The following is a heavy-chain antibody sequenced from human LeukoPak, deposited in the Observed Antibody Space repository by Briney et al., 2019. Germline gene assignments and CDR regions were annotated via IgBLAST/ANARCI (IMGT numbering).Heavy chain of an antibody. D-gene: IGHD2-15*01. V-gene: IGHV3-30*02. CDR2: IRYDGSNK. CDR3: AKDIDRVGPSGAFDI. Sequence: PGGSLRLSCAASGFTFSSYGMHWVRQAPGKGLEWVAFIRYDGSNKYYADSVKGRFTISRDNSKNTLYLQMNSLRAEDTAVYYCAKDIDRVGPSGAFDIWGQGTMVTVSS. J-gene: IGHJ3*02. CDR1: GFTFSSYG.